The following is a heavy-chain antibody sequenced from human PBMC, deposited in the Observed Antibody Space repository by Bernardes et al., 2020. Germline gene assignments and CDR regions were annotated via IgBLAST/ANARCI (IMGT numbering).Heavy chain of an antibody. V-gene: IGHV4-34*01. Sequence: SETLSLTCAVYGGSFSDYYWTWIRQPPGKGLEWVGEINHSGSATYNPSLKSRVTTSVDTSKNQISLKLSSVTAADTAVYYCATRRRGPRSFDIWGQGTMVSVSS. CDR2: INHSGSA. CDR3: ATRRRGPRSFDI. J-gene: IGHJ3*02. CDR1: GGSFSDYY. D-gene: IGHD3-10*01.